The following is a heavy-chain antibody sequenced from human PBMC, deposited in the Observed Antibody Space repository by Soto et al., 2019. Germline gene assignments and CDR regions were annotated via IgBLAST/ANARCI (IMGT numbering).Heavy chain of an antibody. J-gene: IGHJ4*02. D-gene: IGHD2-8*01. V-gene: IGHV3-11*01. CDR2: ISSRSSTI. Sequence: PGGSLRLSCAASGFTFSDYYMSWIRQAPGKGLEWVSYISSRSSTIFYADSVKGRFTIYRDNVKNSLKLQMNSLRAEDTAVYYCASGTNGAFFVYWGQGILVTVSS. CDR3: ASGTNGAFFVY. CDR1: GFTFSDYY.